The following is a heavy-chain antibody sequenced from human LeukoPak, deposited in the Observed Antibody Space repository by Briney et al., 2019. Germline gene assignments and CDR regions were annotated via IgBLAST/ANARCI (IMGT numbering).Heavy chain of an antibody. Sequence: SETLSLTCTVSGASISSTNNFWGWIRQTPGKGLEWIATIYYSVSTYYNPSLKSRLSISVDTSKNQFSLKLSSVTAADTAVYYCARLGSKGSLTSWGQGTLVTVSS. CDR2: IYYSVST. J-gene: IGHJ5*02. D-gene: IGHD3-10*01. CDR3: ARLGSKGSLTS. V-gene: IGHV4-39*01. CDR1: GASISSTNNF.